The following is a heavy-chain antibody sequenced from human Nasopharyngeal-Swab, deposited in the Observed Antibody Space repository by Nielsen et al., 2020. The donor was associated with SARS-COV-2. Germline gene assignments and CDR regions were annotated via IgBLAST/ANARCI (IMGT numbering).Heavy chain of an antibody. J-gene: IGHJ6*02. CDR3: ARGGYYCSSTSCYYYSGYYYGMDV. Sequence: GSLRLSYAVYGGSFSGYYWSWIRQPPGKGLDWIGEINHSGSTKYNPSLKSRVNISVDTSKNQFSLKVSSVTAADTAVYYCARGGYYCSSTSCYYYSGYYYGMDVWGQGTTVTVSS. V-gene: IGHV4-34*01. D-gene: IGHD2-2*01. CDR2: INHSGST. CDR1: GGSFSGYY.